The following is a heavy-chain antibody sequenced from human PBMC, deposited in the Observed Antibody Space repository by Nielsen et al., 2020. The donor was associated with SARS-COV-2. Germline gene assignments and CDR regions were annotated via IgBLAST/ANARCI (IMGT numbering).Heavy chain of an antibody. CDR3: ARAAQASGSYYLLFDY. D-gene: IGHD3-10*01. CDR1: GFGFRTFA. Sequence: GESLKISCAASGFGFRTFAMIWVRQSPGKGLQWVSSISTGGGSTYYTDSLKGRFVISRDNSKNSLYLQMNSLRAEDTAVYYCARAAQASGSYYLLFDYWGQGTLVTVSS. V-gene: IGHV3-21*04. CDR2: ISTGGGST. J-gene: IGHJ4*02.